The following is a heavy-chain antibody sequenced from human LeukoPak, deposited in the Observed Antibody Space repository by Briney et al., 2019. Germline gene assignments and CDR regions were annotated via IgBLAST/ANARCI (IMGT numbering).Heavy chain of an antibody. CDR2: IWYDGSNK. D-gene: IGHD6-19*01. J-gene: IGHJ4*02. V-gene: IGHV3-33*01. CDR3: PISTGLGGGWYDPFDY. CDR1: GFTFSSYG. Sequence: PGGSLRLSCAASGFTFSSYGMHWVRQAPGKGLEWVAVIWYDGSNKYYADSVKGRFTISRDNSKNTLYLQMNSLRAEDTAVYYCPISTGLGGGWYDPFDYWGQGTLVTVSS.